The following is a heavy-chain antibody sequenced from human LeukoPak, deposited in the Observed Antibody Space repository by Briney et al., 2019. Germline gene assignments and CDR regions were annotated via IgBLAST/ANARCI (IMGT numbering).Heavy chain of an antibody. J-gene: IGHJ6*03. CDR2: IQYDGSNK. V-gene: IGHV3-30*02. CDR3: ARDGREYDFWSGYYYYYYYMDV. CDR1: GFTFSSYG. D-gene: IGHD3-3*01. Sequence: PGGSLRLSCAASGFTFSSYGMHWVRQAPGKGLEWVTFIQYDGSNKYYADSVKGRFTISRDNSKNTLYLQMNSLRAEDTAVYYCARDGREYDFWSGYYYYYYYMDVWGKGTTVTVSS.